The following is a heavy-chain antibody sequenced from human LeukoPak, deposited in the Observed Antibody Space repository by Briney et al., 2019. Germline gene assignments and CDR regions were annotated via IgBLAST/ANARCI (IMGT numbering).Heavy chain of an antibody. CDR2: IHTSGST. D-gene: IGHD6-19*01. Sequence: SETLSHTCSVSGGSISTYYWSWIRQPAGKGLEWIAQIHTSGSTNFNPSLKSRVSISMDTPNNQFSLMISSVTAADTAIYYCAGRGLSTGWTFDYWGHGTLVTVSS. V-gene: IGHV4-4*07. CDR3: AGRGLSTGWTFDY. CDR1: GGSISTYY. J-gene: IGHJ4*01.